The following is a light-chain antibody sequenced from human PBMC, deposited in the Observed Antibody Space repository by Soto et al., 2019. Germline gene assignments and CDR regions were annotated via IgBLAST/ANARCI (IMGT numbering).Light chain of an antibody. V-gene: IGKV4-1*01. CDR3: QQYHSNPYS. CDR1: QSVLYSSNNKNY. Sequence: DIVMTQSPDSLAVSLGERATINCKSSQSVLYSSNNKNYLAWYQQKSGQPPKLLIYWASTRESGVPDRFSGSGSGTDFTLTISSVQAGDVAVYYCQQYHSNPYSFGQGTNLQIK. J-gene: IGKJ2*01. CDR2: WAS.